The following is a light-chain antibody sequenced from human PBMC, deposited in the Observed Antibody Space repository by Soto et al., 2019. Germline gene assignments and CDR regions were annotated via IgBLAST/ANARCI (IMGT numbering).Light chain of an antibody. CDR3: VSYTSSDSGV. Sequence: QSVLTQPASLSGSPGQSITISCTGTNSDIGAYSRVSWYQQHPDSVPRLMIFAVSNRPSGVSNRFSGSKSGNTASLTISGLLAEDEADYYCVSYTSSDSGVFGGGTKVTVL. J-gene: IGLJ3*02. CDR2: AVS. CDR1: NSDIGAYSR. V-gene: IGLV2-14*03.